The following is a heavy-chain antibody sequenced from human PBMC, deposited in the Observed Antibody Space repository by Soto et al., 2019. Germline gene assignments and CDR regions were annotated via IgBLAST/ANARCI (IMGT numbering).Heavy chain of an antibody. V-gene: IGHV3-13*01. CDR3: ARESSGWYAFDI. CDR2: IGTAGDT. J-gene: IGHJ3*02. D-gene: IGHD6-19*01. CDR1: GFTFSSYD. Sequence: GGSRRLSCAASGFTFSSYDMHWVRQATGKGLEWVSAIGTAGDTYYPGSVKGRFTISRENAKNSLYLQMNSLRAGDTAVYSCARESSGWYAFDIWGQGTMVTVSS.